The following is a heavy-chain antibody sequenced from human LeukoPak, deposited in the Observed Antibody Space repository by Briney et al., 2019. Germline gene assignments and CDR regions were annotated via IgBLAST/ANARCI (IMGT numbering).Heavy chain of an antibody. CDR2: IKQDESEK. D-gene: IGHD3-10*01. CDR1: GFTFSKYW. J-gene: IGHJ3*02. V-gene: IGHV3-7*01. CDR3: ARDREEMVRAPYAFGI. Sequence: GGSLRLSCAASGFTFSKYWMTWVRQAPGKGLEWVANIKQDESEKYYADSVKGRFSVSRDNGKSSLYLQMNSLRAEDTAVYYCARDREEMVRAPYAFGIWGQGAMVTVSS.